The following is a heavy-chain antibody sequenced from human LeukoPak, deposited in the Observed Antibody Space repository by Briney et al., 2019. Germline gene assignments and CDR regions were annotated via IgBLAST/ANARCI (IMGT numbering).Heavy chain of an antibody. CDR3: ARRLDQYYFDY. Sequence: PGGSLRLSCAASGLTFSSYGMHWVRQAPGKGLEWVAVIWYDGSNKYYADSVKGRFTISRDNSKNTLYLQMNSLRAEDTAVYYCARRLDQYYFDYWGQGTLVTVSS. CDR1: GLTFSSYG. CDR2: IWYDGSNK. D-gene: IGHD6-19*01. J-gene: IGHJ4*02. V-gene: IGHV3-33*01.